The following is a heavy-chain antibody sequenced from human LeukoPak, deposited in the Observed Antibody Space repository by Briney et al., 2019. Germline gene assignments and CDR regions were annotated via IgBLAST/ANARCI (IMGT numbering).Heavy chain of an antibody. CDR1: GYTFTGYY. D-gene: IGHD3-22*01. CDR3: ARDPHYYDSSGAFDY. J-gene: IGHJ4*02. V-gene: IGHV1-2*02. Sequence: ASVKVSCKASGYTFTGYYMHWVRQAPGQGLEWMGWINPNSGGTNYAQKFQSRVTMTRDTSISTAYMELSRLRSDDTAVYYCARDPHYYDSSGAFDYWGQGTLVTVSS. CDR2: INPNSGGT.